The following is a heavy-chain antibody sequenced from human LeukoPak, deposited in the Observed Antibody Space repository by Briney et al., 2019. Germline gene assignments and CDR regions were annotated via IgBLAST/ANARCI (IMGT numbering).Heavy chain of an antibody. V-gene: IGHV3-23*01. CDR3: ARDPLGDSTYYFDY. CDR2: ISTNGDRT. J-gene: IGHJ4*02. D-gene: IGHD2-21*01. CDR1: GLTFSNYA. Sequence: GGSLRLSCAASGLTFSNYAMTWVRQAPGKGLEWVSAISTNGDRTYYADSVKGRFTTSRDNSKNTLYLQMNSLRAEDTAVYYCARDPLGDSTYYFDYWGQGTLVTVSS.